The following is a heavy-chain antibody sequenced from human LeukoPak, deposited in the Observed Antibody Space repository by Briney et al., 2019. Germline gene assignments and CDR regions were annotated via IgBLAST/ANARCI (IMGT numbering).Heavy chain of an antibody. CDR1: GYTLTELS. CDR2: FDPEDGET. V-gene: IGHV1-24*01. J-gene: IGHJ4*02. CDR3: ATGELKGTIFGVYDY. D-gene: IGHD3-3*01. Sequence: ASVKVSCKVSGYTLTELSMHWVRQAPGKGLEWMGGFDPEDGETIYAQKFQGRVTMTEDTSTDTAYMELSSLRSEDTAVYYCATGELKGTIFGVYDYWGQGTLVTVSS.